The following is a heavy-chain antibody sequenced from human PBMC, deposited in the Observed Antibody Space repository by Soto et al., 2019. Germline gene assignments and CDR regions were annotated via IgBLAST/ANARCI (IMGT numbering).Heavy chain of an antibody. V-gene: IGHV3-23*01. D-gene: IGHD5-18*01. CDR1: GFTFRTYA. CDR3: AGPGYSSQDY. J-gene: IGHJ4*02. CDR2: ISGSGGGT. Sequence: EVQLLESGGGLVQPGGSLRLSCAASGFTFRTYALSWVRQAPGKGLEWVSAISGSGGGTDYADSVKGRFTISRDNSKNTLFLQMDNLRAVDTAIYYCAGPGYSSQDYWGQGTLVSVSS.